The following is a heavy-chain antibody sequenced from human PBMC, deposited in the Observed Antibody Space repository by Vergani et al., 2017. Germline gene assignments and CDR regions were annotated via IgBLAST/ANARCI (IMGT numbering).Heavy chain of an antibody. CDR2: IYPGDSDT. Sequence: EVQLVQSGAEVKKPGESLKISCKGSGYSFTSYWIGWVRQMPGKGLERMGIIYPGDSDTRYSPSFQGQVTISADKSISTAYLQWSSLKASDTAMYYCARPPSYYYDSSGGDAFDIWGQGTMVTVSS. CDR3: ARPPSYYYDSSGGDAFDI. V-gene: IGHV5-51*01. J-gene: IGHJ3*02. CDR1: GYSFTSYW. D-gene: IGHD3-22*01.